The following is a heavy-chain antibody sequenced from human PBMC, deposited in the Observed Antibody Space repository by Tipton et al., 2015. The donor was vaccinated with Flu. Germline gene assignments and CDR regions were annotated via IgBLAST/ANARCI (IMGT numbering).Heavy chain of an antibody. J-gene: IGHJ3*02. V-gene: IGHV1-2*04. CDR2: INPNSGGT. CDR3: ARDSAPVRAFDI. Sequence: QLVQSGAEVKKPGASVKVSCKASGYTFTGYYMHWVRQAPGQGLEWMGWINPNSGGTNYAQKFQGWVTMTTDTSTSTAYMELRSLRSDDTAVYYCARDSAPVRAFDIWGQGTMVTVSS. CDR1: GYTFTGYY. D-gene: IGHD6-19*01.